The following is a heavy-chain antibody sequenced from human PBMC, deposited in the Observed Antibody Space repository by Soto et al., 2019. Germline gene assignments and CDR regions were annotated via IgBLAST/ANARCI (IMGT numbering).Heavy chain of an antibody. CDR2: IYYSGST. CDR3: ARGKRIAARPDIS. D-gene: IGHD6-6*01. CDR1: GGSISSGGYY. V-gene: IGHV4-31*03. Sequence: SETLSLPCTVSGGSISSGGYYWSWIRQHPGKGLEWIGYIYYSGSTYYNPSLKSRVTISVDTSKNQCSLKLSSVTAADTAVYNCARGKRIAARPDISWGQGTLVTVSS. J-gene: IGHJ5*02.